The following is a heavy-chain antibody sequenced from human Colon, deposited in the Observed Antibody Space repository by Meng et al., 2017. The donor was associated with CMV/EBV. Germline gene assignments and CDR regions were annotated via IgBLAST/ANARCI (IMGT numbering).Heavy chain of an antibody. V-gene: IGHV3-23*01. CDR3: ARIFGHAAGHYYHALDV. J-gene: IGHJ6*02. Sequence: GESLKISCEGSGFNLSDHYMSWIRQAPGKGLEAVSSISDSGDRTYYEDSVRGRFTISRDNSKDTLYLQMNSLRAEDTAIYYCARIFGHAAGHYYHALDVWGQGTTVTVSS. CDR2: ISDSGDRT. D-gene: IGHD3-3*01. CDR1: GFNLSDHY.